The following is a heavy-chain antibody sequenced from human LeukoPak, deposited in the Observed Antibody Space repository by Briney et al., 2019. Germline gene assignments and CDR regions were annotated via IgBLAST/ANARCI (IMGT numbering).Heavy chain of an antibody. V-gene: IGHV5-51*01. CDR3: ARRPLSTRLKAFDY. CDR2: IYPDDSET. J-gene: IGHJ4*02. CDR1: GYTFSDYW. D-gene: IGHD2-21*01. Sequence: GESLKISCKASGYTFSDYWIGWVRHMPGKGLEWMTIIYPDDSETRYSPSLQGQVTISADKSISTAYLQWSSLKASDTAMYYCARRPLSTRLKAFDYWGQGTLVTVSS.